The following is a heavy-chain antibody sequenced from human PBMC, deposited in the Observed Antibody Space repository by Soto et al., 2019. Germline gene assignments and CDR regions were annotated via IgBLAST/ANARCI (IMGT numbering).Heavy chain of an antibody. Sequence: SVKVSCKASGGTFSSYAISWVRQAPGQGLEWMGGIIPIFGTANYAQKFQGRVTITADESTSTAYMELSSLRSEDTAVYYCASRIAVDGHTEHYYYYYGMDVWGQGPTVTVYS. CDR3: ASRIAVDGHTEHYYYYYGMDV. CDR1: GGTFSSYA. D-gene: IGHD6-19*01. V-gene: IGHV1-69*13. CDR2: IIPIFGTA. J-gene: IGHJ6*02.